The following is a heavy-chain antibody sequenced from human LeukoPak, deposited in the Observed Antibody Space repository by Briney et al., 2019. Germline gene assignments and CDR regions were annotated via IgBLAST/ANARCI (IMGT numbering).Heavy chain of an antibody. V-gene: IGHV3-30-3*01. CDR1: GFTFSSNA. CDR2: ISYDGSNK. D-gene: IGHD6-13*01. Sequence: PGRSLRLSCAASGFTFSSNAMHWVRQAPGKGLEWVAVISYDGSNKYYADSVKGRFTISRGNSKNTLYLQMNSLRAEDTAVYYCARGLDSSSWLYYYYGMDVWGQGTTVTVSS. J-gene: IGHJ6*02. CDR3: ARGLDSSSWLYYYYGMDV.